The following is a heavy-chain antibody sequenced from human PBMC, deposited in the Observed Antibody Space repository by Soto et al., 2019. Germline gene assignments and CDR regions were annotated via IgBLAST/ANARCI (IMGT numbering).Heavy chain of an antibody. CDR1: GGSISSGDYY. CDR3: ARDKITIFGEQQGFYGMDV. CDR2: IYYSGST. J-gene: IGHJ6*02. V-gene: IGHV4-30-4*01. Sequence: SETLSLTCTVSGGSISSGDYYWSWIRQPPGKGLEWIGYIYYSGSTYYNPSLKSRVTISVDTSKNQFSLKLSSVTAADTAVYYCARDKITIFGEQQGFYGMDVWGQGTTVTVSS. D-gene: IGHD3-3*01.